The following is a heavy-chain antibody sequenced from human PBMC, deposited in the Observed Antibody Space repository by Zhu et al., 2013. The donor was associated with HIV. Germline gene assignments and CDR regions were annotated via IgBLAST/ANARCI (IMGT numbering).Heavy chain of an antibody. D-gene: IGHD3-10*01. J-gene: IGHJ5*02. Sequence: QVHLVQSGAEVKKPGSSVRVSCKASGGAFSNFVITWVRQAPGQGLEWLGGFIPISGTAHYSRLFQGRFTATADESTSTAYMELSNLTPDDTAVYYCARVTLSRGVFFVDPWGQGXPGHRSPQ. CDR2: FIPISGTA. CDR3: ARVTLSRGVFFVDP. CDR1: GGAFSNFV. V-gene: IGHV1-69*12.